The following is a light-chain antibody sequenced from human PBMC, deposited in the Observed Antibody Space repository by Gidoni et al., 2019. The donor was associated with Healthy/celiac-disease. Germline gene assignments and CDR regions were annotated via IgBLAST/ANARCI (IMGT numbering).Light chain of an antibody. J-gene: IGKJ3*01. CDR3: QQYDNVPRT. CDR2: DAS. CDR1: KDITNY. V-gene: IGKV1-33*01. Sequence: DIQMTQSPSSLSASVGDRVTISCQTSKDITNYLNWYQQKPGKAPKLLIYDASNLKTGVPSRFSGNGSGTDFTFTISSLQPEDIATYYCQQYDNVPRTFGPGTKVDIK.